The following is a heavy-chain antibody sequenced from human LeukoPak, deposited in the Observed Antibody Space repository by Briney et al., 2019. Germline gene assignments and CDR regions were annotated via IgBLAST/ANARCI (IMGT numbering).Heavy chain of an antibody. J-gene: IGHJ4*02. CDR1: GSTSSDYY. CDR2: ISTSGCTI. D-gene: IGHD4-17*01. V-gene: IGHV3-11*04. Sequence: PGRSLTLSRPPSGSTSSDYYTSWIRQVPGEGLEWVSYISTSGCTISYADSVNGRFNIYRDNAKNSLYLQMNSLRAEDTAVYYCARDFSYNRETRDYPLVHFDYWGQGTLVTVSS. CDR3: ARDFSYNRETRDYPLVHFDY.